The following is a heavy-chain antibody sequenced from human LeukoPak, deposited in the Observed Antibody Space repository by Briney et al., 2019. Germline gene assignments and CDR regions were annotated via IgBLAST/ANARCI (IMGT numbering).Heavy chain of an antibody. CDR2: INPNSGGT. Sequence: ASVKVSCKASGYTFTGYYMHWVRQAPGQGLEWMGWINPNSGGTNYAQRFQGRVTITRDTSISTAYMELSRLRSDDTAVYYCARLSVVRGVNGYYMDVWGKGTTVTISS. CDR1: GYTFTGYY. J-gene: IGHJ6*03. CDR3: ARLSVVRGVNGYYMDV. V-gene: IGHV1-2*02. D-gene: IGHD3-10*01.